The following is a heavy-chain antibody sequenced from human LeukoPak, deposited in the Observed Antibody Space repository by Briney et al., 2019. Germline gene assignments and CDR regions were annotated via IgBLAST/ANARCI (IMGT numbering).Heavy chain of an antibody. V-gene: IGHV1-2*02. CDR2: INPNSGGT. CDR3: AKPHYYYDSSGYGY. J-gene: IGHJ4*02. D-gene: IGHD3-22*01. Sequence: GASVKVSRKASGYTFTGYYMHWVRQATGQGLEWMGWINPNSGGTNYAQKFQGRVTMTRDTSISTAYMELSRLRSDDTAVYYCAKPHYYYDSSGYGYWGQGTLVTVSS. CDR1: GYTFTGYY.